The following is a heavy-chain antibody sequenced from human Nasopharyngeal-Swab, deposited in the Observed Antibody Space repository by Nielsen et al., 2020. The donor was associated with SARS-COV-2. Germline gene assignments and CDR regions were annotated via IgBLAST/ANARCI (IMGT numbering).Heavy chain of an antibody. CDR2: INHSGST. CDR1: GASFSGYY. V-gene: IGHV4-34*01. Sequence: SETLSPTCALYGASFSGYYWSWIRPPPGKGLEWIGEINHSGSTNYNPSLKSRVTISVDTSKHQFSLKLSSVTAADTAVYSCARGGRGYSYVSWGQGTLVTVSS. CDR3: ARGGRGYSYVS. J-gene: IGHJ5*02. D-gene: IGHD5-18*01.